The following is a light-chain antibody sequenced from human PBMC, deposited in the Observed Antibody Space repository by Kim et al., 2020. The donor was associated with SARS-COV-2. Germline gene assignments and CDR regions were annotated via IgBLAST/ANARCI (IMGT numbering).Light chain of an antibody. Sequence: SYELTQPPSVSVSPGQTARITCSGDKLEDKYVCXYQQKAGQSPVLLIYQDTKWPSGIPERFSGSNSGNTATLTISGTQAMDEADYYCQTWDSSSVIFGGG. CDR2: QDT. V-gene: IGLV3-1*01. CDR3: QTWDSSSVI. J-gene: IGLJ2*01. CDR1: KLEDKY.